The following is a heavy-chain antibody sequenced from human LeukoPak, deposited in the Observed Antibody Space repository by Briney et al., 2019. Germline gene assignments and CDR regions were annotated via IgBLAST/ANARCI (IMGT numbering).Heavy chain of an antibody. D-gene: IGHD2-15*01. CDR3: ARTWRYCSGGSCYTWDY. V-gene: IGHV1-2*06. Sequence: AASVKVSCKASGYTFTSYYMHWVRQAPRQGLEWMGRINPNSGGTNYAQKFQARVTMTRDTSISTAYMELSGLRSDDTAVYYCARTWRYCSGGSCYTWDYWGQGTLVTVSS. CDR2: INPNSGGT. J-gene: IGHJ4*02. CDR1: GYTFTSYY.